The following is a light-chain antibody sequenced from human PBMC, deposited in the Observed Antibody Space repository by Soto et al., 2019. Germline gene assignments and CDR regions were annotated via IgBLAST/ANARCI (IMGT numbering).Light chain of an antibody. J-gene: IGKJ3*01. V-gene: IGKV3-11*01. Sequence: EILLTQSPATLSLSPGERATLSCRARQSVSSYLAWYQQKPGPAPGPLIYDASNRATGIPARFSGSGSGTEFTLTLLSLEPADFVAYYRHQRSNWPPRFTFGPGTKVDIK. CDR3: HQRSNWPPRFT. CDR2: DAS. CDR1: QSVSSY.